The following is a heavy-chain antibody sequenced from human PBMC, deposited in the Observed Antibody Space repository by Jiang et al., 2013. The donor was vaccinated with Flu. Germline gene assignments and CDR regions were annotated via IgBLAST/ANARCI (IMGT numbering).Heavy chain of an antibody. Sequence: VQLVESGGGLVQPGRSLRLSCTASGFTFGDYAMSWVRQAPGKGLEWVGFIRSKAYRWDKQNTAASVKGRFTISRDDSKSIAYLQMNSLKTEDTAVYYCTRDRPFFIGDYDYWGQGTLVTVSS. V-gene: IGHV3-49*04. CDR3: TRDRPFFIGDYDY. D-gene: IGHD4-17*01. J-gene: IGHJ4*02. CDR2: IRSKAYRWDK. CDR1: GFTFGDYA.